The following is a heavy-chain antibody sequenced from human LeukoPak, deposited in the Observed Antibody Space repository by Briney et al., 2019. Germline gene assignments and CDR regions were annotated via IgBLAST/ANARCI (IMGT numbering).Heavy chain of an antibody. CDR2: IYHSGST. J-gene: IGHJ4*02. CDR1: GGSISSSNW. V-gene: IGHV4-4*02. CDR3: ARVRGGFDY. D-gene: IGHD3-16*01. Sequence: SETLSLTCAVSGGSISSSNWWSWVRQPPGKGLEWIGEIYHSGSTNYNPSLKSRVTISVDTSQNQFSLKLTSVTAADTAVYYCARVRGGFDYWGQGTLVTVSS.